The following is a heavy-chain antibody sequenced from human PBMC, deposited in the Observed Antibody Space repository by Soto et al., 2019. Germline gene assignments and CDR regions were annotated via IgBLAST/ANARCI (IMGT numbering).Heavy chain of an antibody. Sequence: QVQLVQSGAEVKKPGASVKVSCKAPGYTFITYAMHWVRQAPGQRLEWMGWINAGNGNTKYSQKFQGRVSITTDTSASKAYMEFGSLRCVDTAVYYCARGIIVGGWYPYHFDYWGQGTLVTV. CDR3: ARGIIVGGWYPYHFDY. J-gene: IGHJ4*02. CDR1: GYTFITYA. V-gene: IGHV1-3*01. D-gene: IGHD6-19*01. CDR2: INAGNGNT.